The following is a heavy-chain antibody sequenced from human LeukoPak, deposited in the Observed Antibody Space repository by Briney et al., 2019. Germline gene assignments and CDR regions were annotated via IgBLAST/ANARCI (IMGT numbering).Heavy chain of an antibody. V-gene: IGHV3-23*01. D-gene: IGHD6-6*01. Sequence: PGGSLRLSCAASGFTFSSYAMSWVRQAPGKGLEWVSAISGSGGSTYYADSVKGRFTISRDNSKNTLYLQMNSLRAEDTAVYYCARDSPMDSSSSSYYYYGMDVWGQGTTVTVSS. CDR1: GFTFSSYA. J-gene: IGHJ6*02. CDR2: ISGSGGST. CDR3: ARDSPMDSSSSSYYYYGMDV.